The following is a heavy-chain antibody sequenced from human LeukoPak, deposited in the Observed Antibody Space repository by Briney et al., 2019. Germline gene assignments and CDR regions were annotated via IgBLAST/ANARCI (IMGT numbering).Heavy chain of an antibody. Sequence: PSETLSLTCSVSGGSISNRTYYWSCIRQPPGKGLGWIGYIYHSGSTYYNPSLKRRVTLSVYRSQKPFSLKLRSLTAPGTGLYFCARRDDYYDSSGFDYWGQGTLVTVSS. V-gene: IGHV4-30-2*01. CDR3: ARRDDYYDSSGFDY. CDR1: GGSISNRTYY. J-gene: IGHJ4*02. D-gene: IGHD3-22*01. CDR2: IYHSGST.